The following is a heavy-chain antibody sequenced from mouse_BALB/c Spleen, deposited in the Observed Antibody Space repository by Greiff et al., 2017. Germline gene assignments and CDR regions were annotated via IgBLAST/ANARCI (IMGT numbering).Heavy chain of an antibody. CDR2: ISSGGGST. J-gene: IGHJ2*01. CDR3: ARLGDERDY. Sequence: EVQGVESGGGLVKPGGSLKLSCAASGFAFSSYDMSWVRQTPEKRLEWVAYISSGGGSTYYPDTVKGRFTISRDNAKNTLYLQMSSLKSEDTAMYYCARLGDERDYWGQGTTLTVSS. V-gene: IGHV5-12-1*01. CDR1: GFAFSSYD.